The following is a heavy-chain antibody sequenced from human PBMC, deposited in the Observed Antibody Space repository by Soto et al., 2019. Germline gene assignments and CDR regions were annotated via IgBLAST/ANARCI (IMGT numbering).Heavy chain of an antibody. CDR3: AKDWGEYSSSSASFDI. J-gene: IGHJ3*02. D-gene: IGHD6-6*01. CDR1: GFTFSSYA. CDR2: ISGSGGST. V-gene: IGHV3-23*01. Sequence: GGSLRLSCAASGFTFSSYAMSWVRQAPGKGLEWVSAISGSGGSTYYADSVKGRFTISRDNSKNTLYLQMNSLRAEDTAVYYCAKDWGEYSSSSASFDIWGQGTMVTVSS.